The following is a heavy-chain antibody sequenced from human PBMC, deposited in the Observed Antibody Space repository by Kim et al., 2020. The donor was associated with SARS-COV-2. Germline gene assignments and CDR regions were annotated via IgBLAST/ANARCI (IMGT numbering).Heavy chain of an antibody. Sequence: GRFTISRDNSKNTLYLQMNSLRAEDTAVYYCAKVGGGSGPDYYYYGMDVWGQGTTVTVSS. CDR3: AKVGGGSGPDYYYYGMDV. V-gene: IGHV3-23*01. D-gene: IGHD1-26*01. J-gene: IGHJ6*02.